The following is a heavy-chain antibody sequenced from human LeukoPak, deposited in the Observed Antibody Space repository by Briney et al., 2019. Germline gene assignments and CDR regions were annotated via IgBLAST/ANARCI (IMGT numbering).Heavy chain of an antibody. Sequence: GGSLRLFCAASGFSFSNYAMIWARPAPGKGLEWDSAISGSGGSTYYADSVKGRLTISRDNSKNTLFLQVNSLRAEDTAVYYCGKDPNGDYVGAFDMWGQGTMVTVSP. V-gene: IGHV3-23*01. CDR2: ISGSGGST. J-gene: IGHJ3*02. D-gene: IGHD4-17*01. CDR3: GKDPNGDYVGAFDM. CDR1: GFSFSNYA.